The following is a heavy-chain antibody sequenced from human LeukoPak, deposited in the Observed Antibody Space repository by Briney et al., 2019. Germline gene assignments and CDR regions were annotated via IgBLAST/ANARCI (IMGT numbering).Heavy chain of an antibody. Sequence: QAGGSLRLSCAASGFTFSSYWMSWVRQAPGKGLEWVANIKQDGSEKYYVDSVKGRFTISRDNAKNSLYLQMNSLRAEDTAEYYCARSGSYYVDWFDPWGQGTLVTVSS. CDR1: GFTFSSYW. J-gene: IGHJ5*02. V-gene: IGHV3-7*01. CDR2: IKQDGSEK. CDR3: ARSGSYYVDWFDP. D-gene: IGHD1-26*01.